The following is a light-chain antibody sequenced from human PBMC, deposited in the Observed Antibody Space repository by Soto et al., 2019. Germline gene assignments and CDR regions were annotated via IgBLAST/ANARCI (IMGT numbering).Light chain of an antibody. J-gene: IGKJ1*01. CDR1: QSVSSSY. Sequence: IVLTQSPGTLSLSPGERATLSCRSSQSVSSSYLDWYQQKPGQAPRLLIYDVSSRATGIPDRFSGSWSGTDFTLTISRLEPEDLAVYYCQQYGSSPTFGQGTKVEIK. CDR2: DVS. V-gene: IGKV3-20*01. CDR3: QQYGSSPT.